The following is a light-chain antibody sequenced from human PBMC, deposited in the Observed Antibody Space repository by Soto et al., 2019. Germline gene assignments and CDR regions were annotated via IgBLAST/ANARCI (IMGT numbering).Light chain of an antibody. J-gene: IGKJ2*01. CDR2: GAS. CDR1: QSVSSSY. V-gene: IGKV3-20*01. CDR3: QQYCSSPPYT. Sequence: EIVLTQSPGTLSLSPGERATLSCRASQSVSSSYLAWYQQKPGQAPRLLIYGASSRATGIPDRFSGSGSETHFTLTISRLEPEDYAVYYCQQYCSSPPYTFGQGTKLEIK.